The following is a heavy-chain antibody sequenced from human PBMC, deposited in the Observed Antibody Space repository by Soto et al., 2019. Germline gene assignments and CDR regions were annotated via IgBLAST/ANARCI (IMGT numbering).Heavy chain of an antibody. CDR2: INAGNGNP. Sequence: QVQLVQSGAEEKKPGASVKVSCKASGYTFTGYAMHWVRQAPGQRLEWMGWINAGNGNPKYSQKFQGRVTITSDTSASTAYMELSSLRSEDTAVYYCARAVAVPADFDYWGQGTLVTVSS. CDR3: ARAVAVPADFDY. D-gene: IGHD6-19*01. CDR1: GYTFTGYA. J-gene: IGHJ4*02. V-gene: IGHV1-3*05.